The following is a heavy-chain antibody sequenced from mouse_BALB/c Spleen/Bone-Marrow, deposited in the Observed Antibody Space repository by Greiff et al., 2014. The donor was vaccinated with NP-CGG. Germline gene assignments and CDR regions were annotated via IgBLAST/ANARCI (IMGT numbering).Heavy chain of an antibody. CDR3: ARDYYGSSDY. V-gene: IGHV5-6-3*01. D-gene: IGHD1-1*01. CDR1: GFTFSSYS. CDR2: INSNGGST. J-gene: IGHJ2*01. Sequence: EVQLQQSGGGLVQPGGSLKLSCAASGFTFSSYSMSWVRQTPDKRLELVATINSNGGSTYYPDSVKGRFTISRDNAKNTLYLQMSSLKSEDTAMYYCARDYYGSSDYWGQGTTLTVSS.